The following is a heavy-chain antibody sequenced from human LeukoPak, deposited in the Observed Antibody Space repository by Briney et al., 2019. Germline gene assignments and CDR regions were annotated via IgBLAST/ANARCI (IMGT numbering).Heavy chain of an antibody. CDR2: INPNSGGT. V-gene: IGHV1-2*02. CDR3: AREKRTYYVGDY. J-gene: IGHJ4*02. D-gene: IGHD1-26*01. Sequence: ASVKVSCKASGYTFTSYGISWVRQAPGQGLEWMGWINPNSGGTNYAQKFQGRVTMTRDTSISTAYMELSRLRSDDTAVYYCAREKRTYYVGDYWGQGTLVTVSS. CDR1: GYTFTSYG.